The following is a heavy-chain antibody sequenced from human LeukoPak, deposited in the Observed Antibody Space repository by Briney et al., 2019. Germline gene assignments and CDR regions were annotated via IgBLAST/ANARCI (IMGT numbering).Heavy chain of an antibody. CDR2: ISGNGVGT. D-gene: IGHD2-15*01. Sequence: GGSLRLSCAASGFTCSRNAMNWVRQAPGKGVEWVASISGNGVGTYYADSVKGRFNISRDNSKNALYLQMNSLRTEDTAVYHCAKDATYFVSRSYLIPFDFWGQGTLVTVSS. CDR1: GFTCSRNA. CDR3: AKDATYFVSRSYLIPFDF. V-gene: IGHV3-23*01. J-gene: IGHJ4*02.